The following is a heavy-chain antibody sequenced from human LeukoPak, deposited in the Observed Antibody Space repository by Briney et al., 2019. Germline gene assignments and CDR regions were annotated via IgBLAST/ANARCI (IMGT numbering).Heavy chain of an antibody. J-gene: IGHJ5*02. Sequence: SETLSLTCTVSGGSIGNYYWSWIRQSPGKGLEWIGYVFSSGITNYNPSLKSRVTISVDTSKNRFSLKLSSVTAADTAVYYCARAVLNWFDPWGQGTLVTVSS. CDR2: VFSSGIT. CDR3: ARAVLNWFDP. V-gene: IGHV4-59*01. CDR1: GGSIGNYY.